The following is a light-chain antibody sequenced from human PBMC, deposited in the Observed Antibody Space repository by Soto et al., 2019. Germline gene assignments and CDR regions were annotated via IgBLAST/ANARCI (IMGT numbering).Light chain of an antibody. CDR3: SSYTGSSTLYV. J-gene: IGLJ1*01. CDR1: SSDIGGYNY. CDR2: EVS. V-gene: IGLV2-14*01. Sequence: QSVLTQPASVSGSPGQSITISCTGTSSDIGGYNYVSWYQQHPGKVPKLMIFEVSNRPSGVSYRFSGSKSGNTASLTISGLQAEDEADYYCSSYTGSSTLYVFGTGTKLTV.